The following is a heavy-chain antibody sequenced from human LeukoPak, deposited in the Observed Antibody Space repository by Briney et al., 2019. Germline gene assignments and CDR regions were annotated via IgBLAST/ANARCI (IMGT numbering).Heavy chain of an antibody. CDR1: GGSISSSSYY. V-gene: IGHV4-39*07. J-gene: IGHJ5*02. D-gene: IGHD6-19*01. CDR2: IYYSGST. Sequence: SETLSLTCTVSGGSISSSSYYWGWIRQPPGKGLEWIGSIYYSGSTYYNPSLKSRVTISVDTSKNQFSLKLSSVTAADTAVYYCARGPLEGLYSSGWYNWFDPWGQGTLVTVSS. CDR3: ARGPLEGLYSSGWYNWFDP.